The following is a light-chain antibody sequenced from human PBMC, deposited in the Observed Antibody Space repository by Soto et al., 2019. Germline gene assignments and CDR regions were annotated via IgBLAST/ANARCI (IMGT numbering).Light chain of an antibody. CDR2: DTS. J-gene: IGKJ1*01. Sequence: EIVLIQSPATLSLSPGERAILSCRASQSVGRNLAWYQQSPGQAPRLLIFDTSNRATGIPARFSASGSGTDFTLTISDVQPEDFALYYCHQRQSWPRTFGQGTKVDIK. V-gene: IGKV3-11*01. CDR3: HQRQSWPRT. CDR1: QSVGRN.